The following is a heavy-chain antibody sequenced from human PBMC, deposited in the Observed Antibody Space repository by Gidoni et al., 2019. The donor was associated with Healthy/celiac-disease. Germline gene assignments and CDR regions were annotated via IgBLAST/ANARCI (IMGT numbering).Heavy chain of an antibody. V-gene: IGHV3-64D*08. CDR2: ISSNGGST. J-gene: IGHJ5*02. CDR1: GFTFSSYA. D-gene: IGHD3-22*01. CDR3: VKDHRRNYYYDSSGYLNWFDP. Sequence: EVQLVESGGGLVQPGGSLRLSCSASGFTFSSYAMHWVRQAPGKGLEYFSAISSNGGSTYYADSVKGRFTISRDNSKNTLYLQMSSLRAEDTAVYYCVKDHRRNYYYDSSGYLNWFDPWGQGTLVTVSS.